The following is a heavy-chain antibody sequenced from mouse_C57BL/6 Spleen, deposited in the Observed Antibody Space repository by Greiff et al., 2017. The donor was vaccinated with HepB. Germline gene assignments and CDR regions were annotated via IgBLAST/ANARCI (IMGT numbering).Heavy chain of an antibody. J-gene: IGHJ1*03. CDR2: IYPGDGDT. V-gene: IGHV1-82*01. D-gene: IGHD1-1*01. CDR3: ARGYYGGWYFDV. CDR1: GYAFSSSW. Sequence: QVQLKESGPELVKPGASVKISCKASGYAFSSSWMNWVKQRPGKGLEWIGRIYPGDGDTNYNGKFKGKATLTADKSSSTAYMQLSSLTSEDSAVYFCARGYYGGWYFDVWGTGTTVTVSS.